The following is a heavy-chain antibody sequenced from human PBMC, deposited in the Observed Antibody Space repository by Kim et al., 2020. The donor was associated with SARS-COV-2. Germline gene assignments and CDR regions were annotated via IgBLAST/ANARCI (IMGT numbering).Heavy chain of an antibody. V-gene: IGHV1-8*01. CDR3: ARGPGGDYVWGSYRYDAFDI. D-gene: IGHD3-16*02. Sequence: ASVKVSCKASGYTFTSYDINWVRQATGQGLEWMGWMNPNSGNTGYAQKFQGRVTMTRNTSISTAYMELSSLRSEDTAVYYCARGPGGDYVWGSYRYDAFDIWGQGTMVTVSS. CDR1: GYTFTSYD. J-gene: IGHJ3*02. CDR2: MNPNSGNT.